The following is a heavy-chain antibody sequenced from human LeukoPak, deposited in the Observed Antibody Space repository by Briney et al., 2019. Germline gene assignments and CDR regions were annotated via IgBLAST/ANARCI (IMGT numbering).Heavy chain of an antibody. Sequence: ASVKVSCKVSGYTLTKLSMHWVRQAPGKGLEWMGGFDPEDGETIYAQKFQGRVTMTEDTSTDTAYMELSSLRSEDTAVYYCATDLIPSGSYSFDYWGQGTLVTVSS. CDR2: FDPEDGET. V-gene: IGHV1-24*01. D-gene: IGHD1-26*01. CDR1: GYTLTKLS. CDR3: ATDLIPSGSYSFDY. J-gene: IGHJ4*02.